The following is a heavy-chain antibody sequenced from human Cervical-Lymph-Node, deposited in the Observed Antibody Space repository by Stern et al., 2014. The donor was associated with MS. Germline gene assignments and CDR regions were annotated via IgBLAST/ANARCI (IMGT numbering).Heavy chain of an antibody. V-gene: IGHV3-30*03. Sequence: QVQLVESGGGVVQPGRSLRLSCAVSGFSLSSLGMHWVRQAPGKGLEWGAVISFVGSNARYGDSVKGRFSISRDISNNTLYLQMNSLRPEDTALYYCLGVGDAMHVWGQGTTVIVSS. CDR2: ISFVGSNA. J-gene: IGHJ6*02. CDR1: GFSLSSLG. CDR3: LGVGDAMHV.